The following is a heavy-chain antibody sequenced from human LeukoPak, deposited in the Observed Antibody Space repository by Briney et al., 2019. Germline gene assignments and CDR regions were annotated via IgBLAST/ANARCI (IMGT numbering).Heavy chain of an antibody. J-gene: IGHJ6*04. D-gene: IGHD3-3*01. CDR3: AGIPVFGVVLHQEPV. CDR2: FIPILGTA. Sequence: SVKVSCKASGYIFTGYYMHWVRQAPGQGLEWMGVFIPILGTANSTQKFQDRVTITADISTNTVYMELSSLRSEDTAVYFCAGIPVFGVVLHQEPVWGKGTTVTVSS. V-gene: IGHV1-69*10. CDR1: GYIFTGYY.